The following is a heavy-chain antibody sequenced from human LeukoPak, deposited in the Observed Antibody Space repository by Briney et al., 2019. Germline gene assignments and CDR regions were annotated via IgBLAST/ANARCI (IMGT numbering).Heavy chain of an antibody. Sequence: TGGSLRLSCAASGFTVSSTYMSWVRQAPGKGLECVSVIYSAGTTYYADSVKGRFTISRDNSKNTVFLQMNSLRPEDTAVYYCARSPGYFDYWGQGTLVTVSS. CDR3: ARSPGYFDY. V-gene: IGHV3-66*01. CDR1: GFTVSSTY. CDR2: IYSAGTT. J-gene: IGHJ4*02.